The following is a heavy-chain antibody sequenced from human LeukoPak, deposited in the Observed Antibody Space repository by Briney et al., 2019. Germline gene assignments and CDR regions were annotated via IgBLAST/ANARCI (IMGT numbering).Heavy chain of an antibody. J-gene: IGHJ4*02. CDR1: GGTFSSYA. D-gene: IGHD5-12*01. Sequence: SVKVSCKASGGTFSSYAISWVRQAPGQGLEWMGGIIPIFGTANYAQKFQGRVTMTRDTSTSTVYMELSSLRSEDTAVYYCARGTVATAFDYWGQGTLVTVSS. V-gene: IGHV1-69*05. CDR2: IIPIFGTA. CDR3: ARGTVATAFDY.